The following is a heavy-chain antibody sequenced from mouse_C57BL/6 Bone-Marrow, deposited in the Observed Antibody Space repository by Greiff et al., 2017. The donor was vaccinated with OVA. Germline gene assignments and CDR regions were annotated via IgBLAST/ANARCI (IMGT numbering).Heavy chain of an antibody. CDR1: GYTFTSYW. CDR3: GRVSGGYMDY. CDR2: INPSNGGT. V-gene: IGHV1-53*01. D-gene: IGHD1-3*01. Sequence: QVQLQQPGTELVKPGASVKLSCKASGYTFTSYWMHWVKQRPGQGLEWIGNINPSNGGTNYNEKFKSKATLTVDKSSSQAYMQLSRLTNEETAVNSCGRVSGGYMDYWGQGTTVTVSS. J-gene: IGHJ2*01.